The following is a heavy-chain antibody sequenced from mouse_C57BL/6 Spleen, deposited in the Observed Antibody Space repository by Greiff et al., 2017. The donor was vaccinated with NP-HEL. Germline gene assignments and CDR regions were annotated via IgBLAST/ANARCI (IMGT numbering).Heavy chain of an antibody. Sequence: QVQLKESGPELVKPGASVKISCKASGYAFSSSWMNWVKQRPGKGLEWIGRIYPGDGDTNYNGKFKGKATLTADKSSSTAYMQLSSLTSEDSAVYFCARVTGGGYWGQGTTLTVSS. CDR1: GYAFSSSW. CDR3: ARVTGGGY. V-gene: IGHV1-82*01. CDR2: IYPGDGDT. D-gene: IGHD4-1*01. J-gene: IGHJ2*01.